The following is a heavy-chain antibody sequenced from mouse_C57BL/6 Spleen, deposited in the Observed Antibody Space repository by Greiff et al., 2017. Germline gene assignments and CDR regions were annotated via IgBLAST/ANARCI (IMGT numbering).Heavy chain of an antibody. V-gene: IGHV1-26*01. CDR2: INPNNGGT. CDR1: GYTFTDYY. Sequence: EVQLQQSGPELVKPGASVKISCKASGYTFTDYYMNWVKQSHGKSLEWIGDINPNNGGTSYNQKFKGKATLTVDKSSSTAYMELRSLTSEDSAVYYCANDGYYAMDYWGQGTSVTVSS. CDR3: ANDGYYAMDY. J-gene: IGHJ4*01. D-gene: IGHD2-3*01.